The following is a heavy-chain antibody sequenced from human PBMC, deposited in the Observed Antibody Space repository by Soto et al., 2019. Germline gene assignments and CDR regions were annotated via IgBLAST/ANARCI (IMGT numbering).Heavy chain of an antibody. J-gene: IGHJ3*01. V-gene: IGHV3-74*01. CDR2: IHSDGSTT. D-gene: IGHD2-21*02. Sequence: EAQLVESEGGLVQRGGSGRLSCAASGFTFNYYWMHWVRQAPGQGLVWVSHIHSDGSTTTYADSVKGRFTISRDNAKNTLYLQMNSLRAEDTAVYYCVRGDKGGFDLWGQGTTVTVSS. CDR3: VRGDKGGFDL. CDR1: GFTFNYYW.